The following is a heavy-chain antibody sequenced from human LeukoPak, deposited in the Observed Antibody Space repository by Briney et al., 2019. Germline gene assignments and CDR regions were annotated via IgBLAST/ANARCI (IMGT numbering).Heavy chain of an antibody. D-gene: IGHD3-22*01. CDR2: IYYSGST. CDR1: GGSISSYY. Sequence: SETLSLTCTVSGGSISSYYWSWIRQPPGKGLEWIGYIYYSGSTNYNPSLKSRVTISVDTSKNQFSLKLSSVTAADTAVYYCARHNGAGSSGYYWNFDCWGQGTLVTVSS. J-gene: IGHJ4*02. CDR3: ARHNGAGSSGYYWNFDC. V-gene: IGHV4-59*08.